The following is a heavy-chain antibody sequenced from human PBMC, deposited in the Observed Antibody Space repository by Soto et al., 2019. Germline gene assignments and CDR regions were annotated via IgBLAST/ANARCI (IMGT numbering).Heavy chain of an antibody. Sequence: SETLSLTCAVYGGSFSGYYWSWIRQPPGKGLEWIGEINHSGSTNYNPSLKSRVTISVDTSKNQFSLKLSSVTAADTAVYYCARFIPYKDCSGGSCYLPRPWFDPWGQGTLVTVSS. CDR3: ARFIPYKDCSGGSCYLPRPWFDP. J-gene: IGHJ5*02. V-gene: IGHV4-34*01. D-gene: IGHD2-15*01. CDR2: INHSGST. CDR1: GGSFSGYY.